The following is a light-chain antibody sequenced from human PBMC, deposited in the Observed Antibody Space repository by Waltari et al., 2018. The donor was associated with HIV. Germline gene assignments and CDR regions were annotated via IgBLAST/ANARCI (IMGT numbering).Light chain of an antibody. CDR1: SSDVGYYNY. J-gene: IGLJ1*01. V-gene: IGLV2-14*03. CDR2: DVS. CDR3: SSYTGSNTLGV. Sequence: QSALTQPASVSGSPGQSITISCTGASSDVGYYNYVSWYQQHPGKVPKLMIYDVSKRPSGVANLFSGSKSGNTASLTISGRQAEDEADYYCSSYTGSNTLGVFGTGTRVTVL.